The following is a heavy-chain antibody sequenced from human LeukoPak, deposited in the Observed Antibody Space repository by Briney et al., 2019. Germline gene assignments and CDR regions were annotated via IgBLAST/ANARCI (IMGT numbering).Heavy chain of an antibody. CDR3: ARVLAYYYDSSGYYPYFDY. J-gene: IGHJ4*02. CDR1: GHTFTSYG. Sequence: ASVKVSCKASGHTFTSYGISWVRQAPGQGLEWMGWISAYNGNTNYAQKLQGRVAMTTDTSTSTAYMELRSLRSDDTAVYYCARVLAYYYDSSGYYPYFDYWGQGTLVTVSS. V-gene: IGHV1-18*01. CDR2: ISAYNGNT. D-gene: IGHD3-22*01.